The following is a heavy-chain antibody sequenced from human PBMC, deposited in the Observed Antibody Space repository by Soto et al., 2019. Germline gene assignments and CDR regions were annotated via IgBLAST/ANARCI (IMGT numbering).Heavy chain of an antibody. CDR1: GGSISGYY. V-gene: IGHV4-59*08. D-gene: IGHD4-17*01. J-gene: IGHJ6*03. CDR2: IHYTGST. CDR3: VRRTDYGDQYYYMDV. Sequence: SETLSLTCTVSGGSISGYYWSWVRQPTGKGLEYIGYIHYTGSTKYNPFLKSRVTMSVETSKNQLSLRLSSVTAADTAMYYCVRRTDYGDQYYYMDVWGKGTTVTVSS.